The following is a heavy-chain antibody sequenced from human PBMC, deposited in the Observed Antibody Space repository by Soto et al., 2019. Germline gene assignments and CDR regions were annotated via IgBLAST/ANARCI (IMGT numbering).Heavy chain of an antibody. CDR1: GFTFSSYS. D-gene: IGHD2-2*01. CDR2: MSSSSGTI. CDR3: ARGGRYCSSTSCYFRDY. Sequence: PGGSLRLSCAASGFTFSSYSMNWVRQAPGKGLEWVSYMSSSSGTIHYADSVKGRFTISRDNAKNSLYLQMNSLRDEDTAVYYCARGGRYCSSTSCYFRDYWGQGTLVTVSS. V-gene: IGHV3-48*02. J-gene: IGHJ4*02.